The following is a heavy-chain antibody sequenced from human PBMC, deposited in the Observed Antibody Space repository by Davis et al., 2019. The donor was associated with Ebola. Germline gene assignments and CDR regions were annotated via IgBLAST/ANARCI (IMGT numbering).Heavy chain of an antibody. V-gene: IGHV4-61*09. CDR1: GGSISSGSYY. Sequence: PSETLSLTCTVSGGSISSGSYYWSWIRQPAGKGLEWIGHIYTSGSTNYNPSLKSRVTISVDTSKNQFSLKLSSVTAADTAVYYCARERGSAARYYYYGMDVWGQGTTVTVSS. J-gene: IGHJ6*02. D-gene: IGHD6-6*01. CDR3: ARERGSAARYYYYGMDV. CDR2: IYTSGST.